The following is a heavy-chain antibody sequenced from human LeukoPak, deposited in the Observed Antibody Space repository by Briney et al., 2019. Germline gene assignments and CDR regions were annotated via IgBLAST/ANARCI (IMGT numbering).Heavy chain of an antibody. CDR1: GFTFDDYG. V-gene: IGHV3-20*04. D-gene: IGHD3-22*01. CDR2: INWNGGSA. CDR3: ARGGSYYYDSSGYSVDGY. Sequence: GGSLRLSCAASGFTFDDYGMSWVRQSPRNGREWVSGINWNGGSAGYADSVKGRFTISRDNVKISLYLQMNSLRAEDTALYYCARGGSYYYDSSGYSVDGYWGQGTLVTVSS. J-gene: IGHJ4*02.